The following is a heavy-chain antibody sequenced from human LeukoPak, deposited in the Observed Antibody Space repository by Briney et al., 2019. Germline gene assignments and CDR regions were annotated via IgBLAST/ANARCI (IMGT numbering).Heavy chain of an antibody. J-gene: IGHJ4*02. CDR2: IYYSGST. V-gene: IGHV4-30-4*08. CDR1: GGSISSGRYY. Sequence: SETLSLTCTVSGGSISSGRYYWGWIRQPPGKGLEWIGYIYYSGSTYYNPSLKSRVTISVDTSKNQFSLKLSSVTAADTAVYYCASDSGSYFFDYWGQGTLVTVSS. CDR3: ASDSGSYFFDY. D-gene: IGHD1-26*01.